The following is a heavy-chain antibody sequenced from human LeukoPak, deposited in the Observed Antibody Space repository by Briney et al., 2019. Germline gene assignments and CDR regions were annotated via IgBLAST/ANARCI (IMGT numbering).Heavy chain of an antibody. D-gene: IGHD6-19*01. V-gene: IGHV3-48*03. CDR2: ISSSGSTI. CDR3: AKDYSSGWQKSFDF. CDR1: GLTFSSYE. J-gene: IGHJ4*02. Sequence: GGSLRLSCAASGLTFSSYEINWVRQAPGGGLEWVSYISSSGSTIYYADSVKGRFTISRDNAKNSLYLQMNSLRAEDTAVYYCAKDYSSGWQKSFDFWGQGTLVTVSS.